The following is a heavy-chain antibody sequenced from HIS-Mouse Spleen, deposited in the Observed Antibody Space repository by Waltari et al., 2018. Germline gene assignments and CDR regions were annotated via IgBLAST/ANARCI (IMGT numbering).Heavy chain of an antibody. V-gene: IGHV4-34*01. CDR3: ARLGETTVTAFDI. J-gene: IGHJ3*02. Sequence: QVQLQQWGAGLLKPSETLSLTCAVYGGSFSGYYWSWIRPPPGKGLEWMGELNHSGRTNHNPSLKSRVTISVDTSKNQFSLKLSSVTAADTAVYYCARLGETTVTAFDIWGQGTMVTVSS. CDR2: LNHSGRT. D-gene: IGHD4-4*01. CDR1: GGSFSGYY.